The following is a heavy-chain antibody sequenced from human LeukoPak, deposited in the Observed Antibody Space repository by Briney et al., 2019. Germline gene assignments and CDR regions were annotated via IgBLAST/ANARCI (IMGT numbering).Heavy chain of an antibody. CDR3: ARDLRGYYYDSSDPYYYGMDV. J-gene: IGHJ6*02. Sequence: GGALRLPCAASAFTISSYSTNRVRHAPGKGLEWVASISSSSSYISYADSGKGRFTISRDNAKNSLYLQMNSLRAEDTAVYYCARDLRGYYYDSSDPYYYGMDVWGQGTTVTVSS. CDR1: AFTISSYS. CDR2: ISSSSSYI. D-gene: IGHD3-22*01. V-gene: IGHV3-21*01.